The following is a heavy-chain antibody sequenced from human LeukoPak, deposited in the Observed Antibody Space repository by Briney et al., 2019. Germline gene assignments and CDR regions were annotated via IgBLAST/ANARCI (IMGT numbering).Heavy chain of an antibody. D-gene: IGHD6-13*01. CDR1: GFTFSSYS. J-gene: IGHJ4*02. CDR3: ARDPGLKYSSSWYF. Sequence: GGSLRLSCAASGFTFSSYSMNWVRQAPGKGLEWVSYISSSSSTIYYADSVKGRFTISRDNSKNTLYLQMNSLRAEDTAVYYCARDPGLKYSSSWYFWGQGTLVTVSS. V-gene: IGHV3-48*01. CDR2: ISSSSSTI.